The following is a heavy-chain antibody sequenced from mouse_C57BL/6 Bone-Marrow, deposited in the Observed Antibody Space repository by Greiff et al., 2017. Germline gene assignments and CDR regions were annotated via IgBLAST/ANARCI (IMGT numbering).Heavy chain of an antibody. J-gene: IGHJ4*01. V-gene: IGHV1-69*01. D-gene: IGHD1-1*01. Sequence: QVQLQQPGAELVMPGASVKLSCKASGYTFTSYWMHWVKQRPGQGLEWIGEIDPSDSYTNYNQKFKGKSTLTVDKSSSTAYMQRSSLTSEDSAVYYCAREGTYYGYAMDYWGQGTSVTVSS. CDR2: IDPSDSYT. CDR3: AREGTYYGYAMDY. CDR1: GYTFTSYW.